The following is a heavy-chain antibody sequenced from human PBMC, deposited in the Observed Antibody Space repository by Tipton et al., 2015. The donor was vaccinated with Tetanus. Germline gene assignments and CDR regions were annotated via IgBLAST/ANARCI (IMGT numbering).Heavy chain of an antibody. Sequence: GSLRLSCAASGLSFSDYFMGWVRQAPGEGLEWISYISDTASTIHYADSVRGRFTISRDNSQNTLYLEMNSLRLEDTAVYYCAREDGGPTLDYFDSWGQGTLVTVSS. V-gene: IGHV3-11*04. CDR1: GLSFSDYF. CDR3: AREDGGPTLDYFDS. CDR2: ISDTASTI. D-gene: IGHD3-16*01. J-gene: IGHJ4*01.